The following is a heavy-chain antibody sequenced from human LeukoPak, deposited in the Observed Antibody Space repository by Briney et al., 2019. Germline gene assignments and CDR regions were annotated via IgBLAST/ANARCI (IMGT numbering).Heavy chain of an antibody. CDR3: ARARGYSYGRQDYYYYYMDV. J-gene: IGHJ6*03. V-gene: IGHV3-21*01. D-gene: IGHD5-18*01. CDR1: GFTFSSYS. Sequence: GGSLRLSCAASGFTFSSYSMNWVRQAPGKGLEWVSSISSSSSYIYYADSVKGRFTISRDNAKNSLYLRMNSLRAEDTAVYYCARARGYSYGRQDYYYYYMDVWGKGTTVTVSS. CDR2: ISSSSSYI.